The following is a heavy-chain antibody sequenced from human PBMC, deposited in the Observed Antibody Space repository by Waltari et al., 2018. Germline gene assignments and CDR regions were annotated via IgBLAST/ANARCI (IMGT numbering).Heavy chain of an antibody. CDR2: ISAYNGNT. CDR3: ASGQEMATNNYDY. CDR1: GYTFTSYG. Sequence: QVQLAQSGAEVKKPGASVKVSCKASGYTFTSYGLRRVRPAPGQGLDWMGWISAYNGNTNYAQKLQGRVTMTTDTSTSTAYMELRSLRSDDTAVYYCASGQEMATNNYDYWGQGTLVTVSS. V-gene: IGHV1-18*01. J-gene: IGHJ4*02. D-gene: IGHD5-12*01.